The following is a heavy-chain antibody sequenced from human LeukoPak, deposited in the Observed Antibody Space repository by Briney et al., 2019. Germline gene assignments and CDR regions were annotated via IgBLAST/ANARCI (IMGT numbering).Heavy chain of an antibody. CDR1: GYAFTSYD. J-gene: IGHJ4*02. V-gene: IGHV1-69*13. CDR2: IIPIFGTA. Sequence: GASVKASCKASGYAFTSYDISWVRQAPGQGLEWMGGIIPIFGTANYAQKFQGRVTITADESTSTAYMELSSLRSEDTAVYYCARDSDSSGSLVFDYWGQGTLVTVSS. D-gene: IGHD6-19*01. CDR3: ARDSDSSGSLVFDY.